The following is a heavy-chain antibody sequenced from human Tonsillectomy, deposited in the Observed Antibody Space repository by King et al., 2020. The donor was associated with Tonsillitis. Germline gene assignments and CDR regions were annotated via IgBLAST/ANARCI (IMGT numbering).Heavy chain of an antibody. D-gene: IGHD1-26*01. CDR3: ARHPSPYSGSPGAAFDI. J-gene: IGHJ3*02. CDR1: GGYISSYY. Sequence: QLQESGPGLVKPSETLSLTCSVSGGYISSYYWSWIRQPPGKGLEWIGYIYYSGSTNNNPSLKSRVTISVDTSKNQFSLKVTSVTAADTAVYYCARHPSPYSGSPGAAFDIWGQGTMVTVSS. V-gene: IGHV4-59*08. CDR2: IYYSGST.